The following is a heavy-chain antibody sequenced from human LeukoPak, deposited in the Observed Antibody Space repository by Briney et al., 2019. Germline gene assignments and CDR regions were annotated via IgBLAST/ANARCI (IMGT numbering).Heavy chain of an antibody. V-gene: IGHV1-2*02. Sequence: GASVKVSCRASGYTFTDYYMHWVRQAPAQGLEWMGWLNPNTLVTNYAQHFQGRVSMTGDTSISTVYMDLHSLTSDDTAVYYCARKDGGRDGMDVWGQGTTVTVSS. D-gene: IGHD4-23*01. CDR2: LNPNTLVT. CDR3: ARKDGGRDGMDV. J-gene: IGHJ6*02. CDR1: GYTFTDYY.